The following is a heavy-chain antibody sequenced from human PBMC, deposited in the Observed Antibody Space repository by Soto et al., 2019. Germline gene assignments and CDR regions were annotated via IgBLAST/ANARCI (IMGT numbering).Heavy chain of an antibody. CDR3: AREEYYYDSSGYYPDAFDI. V-gene: IGHV1-69*10. CDR2: IIPILGTA. CDR1: GGTFSSYA. Sequence: ASVKVSCKASGGTFSSYAISWVRQAPGQGLEWMGGIIPILGTANYAQKFQGRVTITADKSTSTAYMELSSLRSEDTAVYYCAREEYYYDSSGYYPDAFDIWGQGTMVTVSS. J-gene: IGHJ3*02. D-gene: IGHD3-22*01.